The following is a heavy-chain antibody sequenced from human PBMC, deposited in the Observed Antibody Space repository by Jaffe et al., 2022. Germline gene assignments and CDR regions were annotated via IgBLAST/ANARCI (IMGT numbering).Heavy chain of an antibody. CDR2: ISSSGSTI. CDR1: GFTFSSYE. J-gene: IGHJ3*02. CDR3: ARDGLWGCGGDCSGAFDI. Sequence: EVQLVESGGGLVQPGGSLRLSCAASGFTFSSYEMNWVRQAPGKGLEWVSYISSSGSTIYYADSVKGRFTISRDNAKNSLYLQMNSLRAEDTAVYYCARDGLWGCGGDCSGAFDIWGQGTMVTVSS. D-gene: IGHD2-21*02. V-gene: IGHV3-48*03.